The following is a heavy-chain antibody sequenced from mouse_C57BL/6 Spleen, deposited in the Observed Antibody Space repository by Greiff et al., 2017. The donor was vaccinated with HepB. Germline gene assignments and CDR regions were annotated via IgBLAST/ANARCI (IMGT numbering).Heavy chain of an antibody. V-gene: IGHV3-6*01. CDR3: ARDQRYFDV. J-gene: IGHJ1*03. CDR1: GYSITSGYY. CDR2: ISYDGSN. Sequence: VQLQQSGPGLVKPSQSLSLTCSVTGYSITSGYYWNWIRQFPGNKLEWMGYISYDGSNNYNPSLKNRISITRDTSKNQFFLKLNSVTTEDTATYYCARDQRYFDVWGTGTTVTVSS.